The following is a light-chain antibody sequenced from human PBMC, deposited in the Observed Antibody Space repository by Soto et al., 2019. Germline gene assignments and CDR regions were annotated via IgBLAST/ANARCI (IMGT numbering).Light chain of an antibody. CDR2: DVS. Sequence: QSVLTQPRSVSGSPGQSVTISCTATSSDVDDYDFVSWYQQHPAKAPKLMIYDVSKRPSGVPDRFSGSRSGNTASLTISGLQAEDEADYYCCSYAGSYTLYVFGTGTKVTVL. CDR1: SSDVDDYDF. J-gene: IGLJ1*01. CDR3: CSYAGSYTLYV. V-gene: IGLV2-11*01.